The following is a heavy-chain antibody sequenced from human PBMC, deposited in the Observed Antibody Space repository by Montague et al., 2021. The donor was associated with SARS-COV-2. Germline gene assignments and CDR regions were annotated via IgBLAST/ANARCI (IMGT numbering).Heavy chain of an antibody. D-gene: IGHD3-16*01. J-gene: IGHJ5*02. CDR2: ITAGGGTT. CDR1: GFTFSTYG. Sequence: SLRLSCAASGFTFSTYGMNWVRQAPGKGLEWVSTITAGGGTTHYADSVKGRFTITRDISKSTLYLHMTSLRAEDTAVYYCAKEGGFLDNRFDPWGQGTLVTVSS. V-gene: IGHV3-23*01. CDR3: AKEGGFLDNRFDP.